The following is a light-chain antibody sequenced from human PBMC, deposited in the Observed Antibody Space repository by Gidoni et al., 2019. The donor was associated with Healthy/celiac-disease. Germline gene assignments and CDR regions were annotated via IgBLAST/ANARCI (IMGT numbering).Light chain of an antibody. V-gene: IGKV3-15*01. CDR1: QSVSSN. CDR2: GAS. CDR3: QQYKNWPPIT. J-gene: IGKJ4*01. Sequence: EIVMTQSPATLSVSPGERATLSCRASQSVSSNLAWYQQKPGQAPRLLIYGASTRATGIRARFSGSGSGTEFTLTISSLQSEDFAVYYCQQYKNWPPITFGGGTKVEIK.